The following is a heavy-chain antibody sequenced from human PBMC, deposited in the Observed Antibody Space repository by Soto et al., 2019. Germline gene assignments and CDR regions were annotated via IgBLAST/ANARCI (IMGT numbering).Heavy chain of an antibody. CDR3: ARGSGGATATLDYYYFYMYV. J-gene: IGHJ6*03. CDR1: GDTFNDYY. D-gene: IGHD1-26*01. CDR2: IHPNGGVT. Sequence: QVQLVQSGAEVKRPGASVTVSCRSSGDTFNDYYIHWVRQAPGQGLEWMGWIHPNGGVTKYAQKFQGWVSMTRDTSLRTVYMQLSRLRSDDTAVYYCARGSGGATATLDYYYFYMYVWGTGTTVTGSS. V-gene: IGHV1-2*04.